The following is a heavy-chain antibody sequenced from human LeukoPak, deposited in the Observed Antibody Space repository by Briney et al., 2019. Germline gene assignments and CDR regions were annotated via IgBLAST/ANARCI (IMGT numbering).Heavy chain of an antibody. Sequence: GGSLRLPCPASRFTVSRNYMSWLRPAPGKGLAWVAIIYSSGTTYYAQSVKRRFTIPRDYSKYTLYLQMNSLRAEDTAVYYCASARLEVLWLKELDYWGQGTLVTVSS. V-gene: IGHV3-53*01. D-gene: IGHD3-10*01. CDR3: ASARLEVLWLKELDY. CDR2: IYSSGTT. CDR1: RFTVSRNY. J-gene: IGHJ4*02.